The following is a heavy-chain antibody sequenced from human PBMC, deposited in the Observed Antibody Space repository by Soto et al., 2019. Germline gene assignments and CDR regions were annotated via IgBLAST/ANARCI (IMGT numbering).Heavy chain of an antibody. Sequence: QAQLQQWGAGLLKPSETLSLTCAVSDGSFSGYYWSWIRQPPGKGLEWIGEINHVGNTNYNPSLKSRVTISENPTKKQFSLNISSVAAADTAVYCGESGIRGVGAAGAVAGFDPWGQGTLVTVSS. D-gene: IGHD6-13*01. CDR1: DGSFSGYY. V-gene: IGHV4-34*01. CDR2: INHVGNT. J-gene: IGHJ5*02. CDR3: ESGIRGVGAAGAVAGFDP.